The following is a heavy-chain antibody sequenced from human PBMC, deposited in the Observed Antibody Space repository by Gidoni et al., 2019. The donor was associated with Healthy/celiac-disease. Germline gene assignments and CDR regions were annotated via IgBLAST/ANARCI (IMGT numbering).Heavy chain of an antibody. J-gene: IGHJ4*02. D-gene: IGHD3-9*01. CDR1: GFTFSSYS. Sequence: EVQLVESGGGLVQPGGSLRLSCAASGFTFSSYSMNWVRQAPGKGLEWVSYISSSSSTIYYADSVKGRFTISRDNAKNSLYLQMNSLRAEDTAVYYCARVSGYFDWYNYFDYWGQGTLVTVSS. V-gene: IGHV3-48*01. CDR2: ISSSSSTI. CDR3: ARVSGYFDWYNYFDY.